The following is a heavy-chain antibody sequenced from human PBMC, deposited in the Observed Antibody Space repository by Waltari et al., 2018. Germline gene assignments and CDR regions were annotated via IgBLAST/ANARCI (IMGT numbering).Heavy chain of an antibody. J-gene: IGHJ3*02. V-gene: IGHV4-61*02. CDR1: GGSISSGSYY. Sequence: QVQLQQWCAGLLKPSETLSLTCTVSGGSISSGSYYWSWIRQPAGKGLEWIGRIYPSGRTNYNPARKSRVTISVYTSKNQFSLKLSSVTAADTAVYYCARFPRNYYDSSGYYDDAFDIWGQGTMVTVSS. CDR2: IYPSGRT. CDR3: ARFPRNYYDSSGYYDDAFDI. D-gene: IGHD3-22*01.